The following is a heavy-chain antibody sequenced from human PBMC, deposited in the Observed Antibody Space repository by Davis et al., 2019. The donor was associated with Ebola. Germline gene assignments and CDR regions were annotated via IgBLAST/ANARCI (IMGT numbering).Heavy chain of an antibody. J-gene: IGHJ4*02. CDR1: GFTFSSSS. D-gene: IGHD3-9*01. CDR3: ARPYYDILTGYYPIDY. Sequence: PGGSLRLSCAASGFTFSSSSMNWVRQAPGKGLEWVSSISSSSSYIYYADPVKGRFTISRDNAKNSLYLQMNSLRAEDTAVYYCARPYYDILTGYYPIDYWGQGTLVTVSS. V-gene: IGHV3-21*01. CDR2: ISSSSSYI.